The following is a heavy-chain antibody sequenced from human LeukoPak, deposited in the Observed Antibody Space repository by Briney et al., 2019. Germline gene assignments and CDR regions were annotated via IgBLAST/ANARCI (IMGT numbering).Heavy chain of an antibody. D-gene: IGHD6-6*01. CDR1: GYTFTSYC. CDR3: ARSGYSSSSGVNWFDP. CDR2: IIPILGIA. V-gene: IGHV1-69*02. J-gene: IGHJ5*02. Sequence: GASVKVSCKASGYTFTSYCMHWVRQAPGQGLEWMGRIIPILGIANYAQKFQGRVTITADKSTSTAYMELSSLRSEDTAVYYCARSGYSSSSGVNWFDPWGQGTLVTVSS.